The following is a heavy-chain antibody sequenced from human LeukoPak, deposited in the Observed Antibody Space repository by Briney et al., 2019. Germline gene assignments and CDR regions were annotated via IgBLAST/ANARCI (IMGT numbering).Heavy chain of an antibody. CDR1: GFTFSASW. V-gene: IGHV3-7*01. CDR2: IDKHGSGK. CDR3: ARDAGWGYYDL. J-gene: IGHJ4*02. Sequence: GGSLRLSCVASGFTFSASWVTWVRQAPGKGLEWVANIDKHGSGKYYVDSVKGRFAISRDYASNSVFLQMDSLRAEDTSVYYCARDAGWGYYDLWGQGTPVTVSS. D-gene: IGHD1-26*01.